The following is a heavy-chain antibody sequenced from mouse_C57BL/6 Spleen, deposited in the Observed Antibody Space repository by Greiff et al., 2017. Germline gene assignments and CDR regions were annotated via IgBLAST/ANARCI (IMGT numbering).Heavy chain of an antibody. V-gene: IGHV3-6*01. Sequence: EVQLQESGPGLVKPSQSLSLTCSVTGYSITSGYYWNWIRQFPGNKLEWMGYISYDGSNNYNPSLKNRISITRDTSKNQFFLKLNSVTTEDTATYYCARAYDGYLSYFDVWGTGTTVTVSS. CDR3: ARAYDGYLSYFDV. CDR1: GYSITSGYY. J-gene: IGHJ1*03. D-gene: IGHD2-3*01. CDR2: ISYDGSN.